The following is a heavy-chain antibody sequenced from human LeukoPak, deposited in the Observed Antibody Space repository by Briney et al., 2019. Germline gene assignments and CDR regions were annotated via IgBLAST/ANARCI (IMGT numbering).Heavy chain of an antibody. Sequence: ASVKVSCKASGYTFTSYGISWVRQAPGQGLEWMGWISAYNGNTNYAQKLQGRVTMTTDTSTSTAYMELRSLRSDDTAVYYCARDRTYNDYVWGSYRPFGFGYWGQGTLVTVSS. V-gene: IGHV1-18*01. J-gene: IGHJ4*02. CDR1: GYTFTSYG. CDR2: ISAYNGNT. D-gene: IGHD3-16*02. CDR3: ARDRTYNDYVWGSYRPFGFGY.